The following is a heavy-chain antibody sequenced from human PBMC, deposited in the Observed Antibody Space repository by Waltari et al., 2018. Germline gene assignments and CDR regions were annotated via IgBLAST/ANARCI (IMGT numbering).Heavy chain of an antibody. J-gene: IGHJ4*02. CDR2: VSPRNGDT. D-gene: IGHD1-26*01. V-gene: IGHV1-3*01. CDR3: ARGSAGRGSLFSF. Sequence: QVHLLQSGPEVKKPGASVKLSCQASGYAFTSFPLHWLRQAPGQRPEWLGYVSPRNGDTRFSQRFQDRVKFSLNTSATTVYMELTSLTSDDSVVYYCARGSAGRGSLFSFWGQGALVTVSS. CDR1: GYAFTSFP.